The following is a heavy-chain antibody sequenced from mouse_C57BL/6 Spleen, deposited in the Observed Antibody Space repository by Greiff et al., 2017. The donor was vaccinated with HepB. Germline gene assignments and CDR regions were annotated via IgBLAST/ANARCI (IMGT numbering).Heavy chain of an antibody. D-gene: IGHD2-2*01. CDR3: ARIGFYYGYDYFDY. V-gene: IGHV8-8*01. Sequence: QVTLKESGPGILQPSQTLSLTCSFSGFSLSTFGMGVGWIRQPSGKGLEWLAHIWWDDDKYYNPALKSRLTISKDTSKNQVFLKSAHVDTADTATYYCARIGFYYGYDYFDYWGQGTTLTVSS. CDR2: IWWDDDK. J-gene: IGHJ2*01. CDR1: GFSLSTFGMG.